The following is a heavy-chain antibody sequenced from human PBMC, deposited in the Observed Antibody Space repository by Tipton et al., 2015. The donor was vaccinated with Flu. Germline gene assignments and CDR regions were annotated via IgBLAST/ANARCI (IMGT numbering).Heavy chain of an antibody. CDR3: AKRGLSTRYGDYRFDY. J-gene: IGHJ4*02. D-gene: IGHD4-17*01. CDR1: GFTFSTYA. Sequence: GSLRLSCAASGFTFSTYAMSWVRQAPGKGLEWVSAISSNGDNTYYADSVRGRFTISRDNSKNTLYLQVNSLRAEDTAVYYCAKRGLSTRYGDYRFDYWGQGTLVTVSS. CDR2: ISSNGDNT. V-gene: IGHV3-23*01.